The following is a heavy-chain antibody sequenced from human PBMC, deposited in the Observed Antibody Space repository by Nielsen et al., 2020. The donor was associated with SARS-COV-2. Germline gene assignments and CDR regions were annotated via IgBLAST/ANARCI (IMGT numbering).Heavy chain of an antibody. Sequence: SLKISCAASGFTFSSYSMNWVRQAPGKGLEWVSGISWNSGSIGYADSVKGRFTISRDNAKNSLYLQMNSLRAEDTALYYCANTFGTSATYGMDVWGQGTTVTVSS. J-gene: IGHJ6*02. D-gene: IGHD2-2*01. CDR2: ISWNSGSI. CDR3: ANTFGTSATYGMDV. V-gene: IGHV3-9*01. CDR1: GFTFSSYS.